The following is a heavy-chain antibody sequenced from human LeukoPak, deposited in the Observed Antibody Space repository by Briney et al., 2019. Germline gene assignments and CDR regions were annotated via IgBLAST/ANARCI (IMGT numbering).Heavy chain of an antibody. D-gene: IGHD6-13*01. J-gene: IGHJ4*02. CDR1: GFTFSSYS. CDR3: ARSFLSLAAAATDY. Sequence: GGSLRLSCAASGFTFSSYSMNRVRQAPGKGMEWASSISSSSSYIYYADSVKGRFIISRDNAKNSLYLQMNSLRAEDTAVYYCARSFLSLAAAATDYWGQETLVTVSS. CDR2: ISSSSSYI. V-gene: IGHV3-21*01.